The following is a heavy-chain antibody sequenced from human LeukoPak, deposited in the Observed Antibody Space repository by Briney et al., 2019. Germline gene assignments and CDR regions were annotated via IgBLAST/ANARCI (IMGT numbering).Heavy chain of an antibody. Sequence: PGGSLRLSCAASGFTFSSYAMSWVRRAPGKGLEWVSGISGTGDSTHYTDSVKGRFTITRDISKNTLYLQMNSLRVEDTAVYYCAKAHAYGEDYWGQGTLVTVSS. CDR2: ISGTGDST. V-gene: IGHV3-23*01. D-gene: IGHD4-17*01. J-gene: IGHJ4*02. CDR3: AKAHAYGEDY. CDR1: GFTFSSYA.